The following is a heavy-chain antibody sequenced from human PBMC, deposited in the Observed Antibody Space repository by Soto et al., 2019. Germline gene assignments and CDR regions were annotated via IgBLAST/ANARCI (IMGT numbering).Heavy chain of an antibody. Sequence: GESLKISCEGSGFSFSKYTVGWVRQIPGKGLEWMGIIYPGDSDTRYSPSFQGQVTISADKSISTAYLQWSSLKASDTAMYYCARGGPLTLDAFDIWGQGTMVTVSS. CDR2: IYPGDSDT. CDR1: GFSFSKYT. V-gene: IGHV5-51*01. CDR3: ARGGPLTLDAFDI. J-gene: IGHJ3*02.